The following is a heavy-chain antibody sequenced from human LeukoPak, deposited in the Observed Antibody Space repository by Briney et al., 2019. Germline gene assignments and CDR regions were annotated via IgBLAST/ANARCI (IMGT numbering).Heavy chain of an antibody. CDR2: INHSGNT. D-gene: IGHD3-22*01. CDR1: GGSFSGYY. CDR3: ASLRYYYDSSGSRPVDY. Sequence: SETLSLTCAVYGGSFSGYYWSWTRQPPGKGLEWIGEINHSGNTNYNPSLKSRVTISVDTSKNQFSLKLSSVTAADTAVYHCASLRYYYDSSGSRPVDYWGQGTLVTVSS. J-gene: IGHJ4*02. V-gene: IGHV4-34*01.